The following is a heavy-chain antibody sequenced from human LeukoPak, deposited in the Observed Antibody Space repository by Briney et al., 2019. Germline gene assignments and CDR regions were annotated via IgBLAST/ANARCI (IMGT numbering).Heavy chain of an antibody. V-gene: IGHV3-23*01. CDR3: AKESQWLASNIDP. CDR1: GFTFSRYA. D-gene: IGHD6-19*01. J-gene: IGHJ5*02. CDR2: ISGAGGTT. Sequence: GGSLRLSCAASGFTFSRYAMSWVRQAPGKGLEWVSVISGAGGTTYYADSVKGRFTISRDNSKNTLYLQMNSLRVEDTAIYFCAKESQWLASNIDPWGQGTLVTVSS.